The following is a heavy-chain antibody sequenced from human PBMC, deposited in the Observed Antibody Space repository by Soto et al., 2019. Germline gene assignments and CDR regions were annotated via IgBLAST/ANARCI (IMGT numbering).Heavy chain of an antibody. CDR2: INPNSGGT. CDR1: GYTFTGYY. CDR3: AREIAVVVTATKYNWFDP. Sequence: ASVKVSCKASGYTFTGYYMHWVRQAPGQGLEWMGWINPNSGGTNYAQKFQGRVTMTRDTSISTAYMELSRLRSDDTAVYYCAREIAVVVTATKYNWFDPWGQGTLVTVSS. V-gene: IGHV1-2*02. D-gene: IGHD2-21*02. J-gene: IGHJ5*02.